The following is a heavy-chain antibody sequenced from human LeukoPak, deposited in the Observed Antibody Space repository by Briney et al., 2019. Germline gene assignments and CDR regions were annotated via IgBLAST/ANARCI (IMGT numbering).Heavy chain of an antibody. CDR3: ARADRLHGGPYLIGP. V-gene: IGHV1-2*02. CDR2: INLNNGDI. J-gene: IGHJ5*02. CDR1: GYSFTDYY. Sequence: GASVKVSCKASGYSFTDYYMHWVRQAPGQGLEWMGWINLNNGDIKSAQKFQGRVTMTRDTSITTVYMEVSWLTSDDTAIYYCARADRLHGGPYLIGPWGQGTPVTVSS. D-gene: IGHD2-21*01.